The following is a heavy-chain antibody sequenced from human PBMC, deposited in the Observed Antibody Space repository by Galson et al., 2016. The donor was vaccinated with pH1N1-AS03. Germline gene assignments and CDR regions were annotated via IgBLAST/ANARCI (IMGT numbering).Heavy chain of an antibody. CDR1: GFSFSYSG. V-gene: IGHV3-21*01. CDR2: ISGSSSYI. J-gene: IGHJ4*02. D-gene: IGHD1-26*01. Sequence: SLRLSGAASGFSFSYSGLSWVRQAPGKGLEWVASISGSSSYIYYGESMKGRFTISRDNAKKSLYLEISGLRAEDTAVYYCARLSSNSGSFGYLDYWGQGTLVSVSS. CDR3: ARLSSNSGSFGYLDY.